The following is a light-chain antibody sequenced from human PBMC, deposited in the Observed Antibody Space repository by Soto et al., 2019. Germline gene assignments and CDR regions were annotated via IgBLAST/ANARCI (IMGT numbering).Light chain of an antibody. CDR3: QQYDNLLPYT. CDR2: DAS. J-gene: IGKJ3*01. V-gene: IGKV1-33*01. CDR1: QDISNY. Sequence: DIQMTQSPSSLSASVGDRVTITCQASQDISNYLNWYQQKPGKAPKLLIYDASNLETGVPSRFSGSGSGTDFTFTISSLQPEDIATYDCQQYDNLLPYTFGPGTKVDIK.